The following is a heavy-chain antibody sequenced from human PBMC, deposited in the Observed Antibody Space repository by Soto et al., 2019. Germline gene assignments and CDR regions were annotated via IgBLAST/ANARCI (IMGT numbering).Heavy chain of an antibody. D-gene: IGHD1-26*01. CDR3: ARVAVGRELRYNWFDP. J-gene: IGHJ5*02. CDR2: IYSGGST. CDR1: GFTVSSNY. Sequence: EVQLVESGGGLIQPGGSLRLSCAASGFTVSSNYMSWVRQAPGKGLEWVSVIYSGGSTYYADSVKGRFTISRDNSKNTLYLHMNRLRAEDTAVYYCARVAVGRELRYNWFDPWGQGTLVTVSS. V-gene: IGHV3-53*01.